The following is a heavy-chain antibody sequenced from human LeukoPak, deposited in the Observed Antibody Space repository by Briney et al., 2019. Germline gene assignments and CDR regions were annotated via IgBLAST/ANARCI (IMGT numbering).Heavy chain of an antibody. CDR3: ANLGGIAAAGTSL. Sequence: GGSLRLSCAASGFTFSSYVMSWVRQAPGRGLEWVAVISYDGSNKYYADSVKGRFTISRDNSKNTLYLQMNSLRAEDTAVYYCANLGGIAAAGTSLWGQGTLVTVSS. V-gene: IGHV3-30*18. CDR1: GFTFSSYV. CDR2: ISYDGSNK. J-gene: IGHJ4*02. D-gene: IGHD6-13*01.